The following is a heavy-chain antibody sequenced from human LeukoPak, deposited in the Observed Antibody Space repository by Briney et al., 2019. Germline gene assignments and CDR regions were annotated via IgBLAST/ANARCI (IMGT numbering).Heavy chain of an antibody. CDR3: ARAEYYDFWSGYQGGRGYYYYYYMDV. CDR2: IIPIFGTA. V-gene: IGHV1-69*13. CDR1: GGTFSSYA. D-gene: IGHD3-3*01. J-gene: IGHJ6*03. Sequence: RASVKISCKASGGTFSSYAISWVRQAPGQGLEWMGGIIPIFGTANYAQKFQGRVTITADESTSTAYMELSSLRSEDTAVYYCARAEYYDFWSGYQGGRGYYYYYYMDVWGKGTTVAVSS.